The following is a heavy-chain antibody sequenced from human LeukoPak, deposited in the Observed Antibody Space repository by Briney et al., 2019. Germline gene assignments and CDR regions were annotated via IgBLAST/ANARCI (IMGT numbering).Heavy chain of an antibody. CDR1: GGSVSSGSNY. Sequence: PSQTLSLTCTVSGGSVSSGSNYWTWIRQPAGKGREWVGRISTTGNTIYNPSLKSRVTISVDTSKNQFSLKLSSVTAADTAVYYCARVSIAAAGTGVDYWGQGTLVTVSS. CDR3: ARVSIAAAGTGVDY. CDR2: ISTTGNT. V-gene: IGHV4-61*02. D-gene: IGHD6-13*01. J-gene: IGHJ4*02.